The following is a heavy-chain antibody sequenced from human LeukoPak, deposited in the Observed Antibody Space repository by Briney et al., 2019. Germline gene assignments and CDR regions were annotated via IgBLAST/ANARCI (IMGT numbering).Heavy chain of an antibody. CDR1: GGTFSNYA. CDR2: IIPIFGTA. D-gene: IGHD4-17*01. Sequence: SVKVSCKASGGTFSNYAISWVRQAPGQGLEWMGGIIPIFGTANYVQKFQGRVTITADKSTSIVYMELSSLRSDDTAVYYCARDRWPVTRIHYYYNMDVWGKGTTVTVSS. J-gene: IGHJ6*03. CDR3: ARDRWPVTRIHYYYNMDV. V-gene: IGHV1-69*06.